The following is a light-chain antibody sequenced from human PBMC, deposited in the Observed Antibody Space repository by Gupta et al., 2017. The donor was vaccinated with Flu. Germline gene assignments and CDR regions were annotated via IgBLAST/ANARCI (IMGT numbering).Light chain of an antibody. J-gene: IGKJ2*01. Sequence: ISCRSSQSLLHSNGYIYLDWFLQSPGQSPQLLIYLGSNRASGVPDRFGGNGSGTDFTLNISRVEAEDVGVYYCMQALHTRTFGQGTKLEIK. CDR3: MQALHTRT. CDR2: LGS. V-gene: IGKV2-28*01. CDR1: QSLLHSNGYIY.